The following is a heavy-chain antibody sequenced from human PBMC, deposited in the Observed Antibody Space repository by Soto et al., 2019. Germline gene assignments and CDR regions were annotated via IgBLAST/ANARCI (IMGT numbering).Heavy chain of an antibody. V-gene: IGHV4-59*01. Sequence: PSETLSLTCTVSCGSISSYYWSWIRQPPGKGLEWVGYIYYSGSTNYNPSLKSRVTISVDTSKNQFSLKLSSVTAADTAVYYCAILIGGAPLAWFSPWGQGPLVPVSS. CDR1: CGSISSYY. D-gene: IGHD2-8*01. CDR2: IYYSGST. CDR3: AILIGGAPLAWFSP. J-gene: IGHJ5*02.